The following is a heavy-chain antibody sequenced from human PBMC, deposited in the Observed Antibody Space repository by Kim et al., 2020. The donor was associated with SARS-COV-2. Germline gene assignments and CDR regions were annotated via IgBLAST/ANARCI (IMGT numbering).Heavy chain of an antibody. CDR1: GYTFTSYA. D-gene: IGHD6-6*01. J-gene: IGHJ6*02. CDR3: ARARSSSTYYYYGMDV. CDR2: INAGNGNT. Sequence: ASVKVSCKASGYTFTSYAMHWVRQAPGQRLEWMGWINAGNGNTKYSQKFQGRVTITRDTSASTAYMELSSLRSEDTAVYYCARARSSSTYYYYGMDVWGQGTTVTVSS. V-gene: IGHV1-3*01.